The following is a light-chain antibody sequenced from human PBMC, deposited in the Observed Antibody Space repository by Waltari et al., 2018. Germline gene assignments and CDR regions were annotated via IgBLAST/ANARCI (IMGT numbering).Light chain of an antibody. CDR2: EGS. V-gene: IGLV2-23*01. CDR1: SSDVGSYDL. CDR3: CSYAGSNTYV. Sequence: QSALTQPASVSGSPGQSITISCTGTSSDVGSYDLVSWYQQHPGKAPKLMIYEGSKRPSWVSYRFSGSKSGNTASLISSGLQAEDEADYFCCSYAGSNTYVFGTGTKVTVL. J-gene: IGLJ1*01.